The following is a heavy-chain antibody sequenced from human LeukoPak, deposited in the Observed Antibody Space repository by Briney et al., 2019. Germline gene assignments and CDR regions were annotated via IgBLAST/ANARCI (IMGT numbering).Heavy chain of an antibody. J-gene: IGHJ3*02. CDR2: IYYSDSGTM. V-gene: IGHV4-39*01. Sequence: SGTLSLTCTVSGGSISRCFYYWGWIRQSPGQGLEWIGSIYYSDSGTMYYNPSLKSRVSMSADTSKNQFSLRVSSVTAADTAVYYCARRPPALGAFDIWGQGTMVSVSS. CDR3: ARRPPALGAFDI. CDR1: GGSISRCFYY.